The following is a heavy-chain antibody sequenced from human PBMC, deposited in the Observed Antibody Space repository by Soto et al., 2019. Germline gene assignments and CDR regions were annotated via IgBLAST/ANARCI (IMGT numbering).Heavy chain of an antibody. J-gene: IGHJ4*02. Sequence: QVQLVQSGAEVKKPGASVKVSCKKSGYTFSSYAMHWVRQAPGQRLEWMGWINAGNGNANSSQKFQGRVTITRDTSANTAYLELSSLRSEDTAVYYCARGSSCSSGSCALDYWGQGTLVTVSS. CDR3: ARGSSCSSGSCALDY. CDR1: GYTFSSYA. V-gene: IGHV1-3*01. CDR2: INAGNGNA. D-gene: IGHD2-15*01.